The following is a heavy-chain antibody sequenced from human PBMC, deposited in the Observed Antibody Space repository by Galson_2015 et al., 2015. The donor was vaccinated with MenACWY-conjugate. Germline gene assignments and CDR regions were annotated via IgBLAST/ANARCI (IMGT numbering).Heavy chain of an antibody. CDR3: TTHKDDSWDGLLFYFYMDV. CDR1: GSTFSNAW. V-gene: IGHV3-15*01. D-gene: IGHD1-1*01. CDR2: IKSTTDGGKT. Sequence: SLRLSCAASGSTFSNAWMSWVRQAPGKGLEWVGRIKSTTDGGKTDYAAPVKGRFTISRDDSKNTLYLQMNSLKIEDTAVYYCTTHKDDSWDGLLFYFYMDVWGKGTTVTVSS. J-gene: IGHJ6*03.